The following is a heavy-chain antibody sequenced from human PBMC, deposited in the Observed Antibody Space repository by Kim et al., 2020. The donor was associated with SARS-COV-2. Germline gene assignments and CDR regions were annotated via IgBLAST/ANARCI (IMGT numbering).Heavy chain of an antibody. V-gene: IGHV4-59*08. D-gene: IGHD2-15*01. J-gene: IGHJ3*02. Sequence: SETLSLTCTVSGGSISSYYWSWIRQPPGKGLEWIGYIYYSGSTNYNPSLKSRVTISVDTSKNQFSLKLSSVTAADTAVYYCARRGVVVAAAYLLDAFDI. CDR2: IYYSGST. CDR1: GGSISSYY. CDR3: ARRGVVVAAAYLLDAFDI.